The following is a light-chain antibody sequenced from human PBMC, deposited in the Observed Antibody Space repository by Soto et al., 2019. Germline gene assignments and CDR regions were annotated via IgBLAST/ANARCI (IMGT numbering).Light chain of an antibody. Sequence: DIQLTQSPFFLSASVGDRVTISCRASQAIYSYLAWYQQKPGKAPKLLIFGASKLQSGVPSRFSGSGSGTEFXLXIXXXXXXXXXTYYCQQLNXHPRTFGQGTKLX. CDR1: QAIYSY. V-gene: IGKV1-9*01. J-gene: IGKJ2*01. CDR2: GAS. CDR3: QQLNXHPRT.